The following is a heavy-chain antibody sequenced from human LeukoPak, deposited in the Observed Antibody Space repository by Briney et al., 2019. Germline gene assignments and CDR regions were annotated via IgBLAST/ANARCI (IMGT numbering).Heavy chain of an antibody. Sequence: GGSLRLSCAASGFTFSSYSMYWVRQAPGKGLEWVSSISSSSSYIYYADSVKGRFTISRDNAKNSLYLQMNSLRAEDTAVYYCARDPYYYDSSGYYDGYFQHWGQGTLVTVSS. CDR2: ISSSSSYI. CDR1: GFTFSSYS. V-gene: IGHV3-21*01. J-gene: IGHJ1*01. CDR3: ARDPYYYDSSGYYDGYFQH. D-gene: IGHD3-22*01.